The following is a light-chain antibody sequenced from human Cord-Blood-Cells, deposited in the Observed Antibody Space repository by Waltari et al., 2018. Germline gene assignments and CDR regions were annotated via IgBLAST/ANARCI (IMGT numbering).Light chain of an antibody. Sequence: SVLTQPPSASGTPGQRVTISCSGSSSNIGSNYVYWYQQLPGTAPKLLIYRNNQRPSGVPDRFSGSKSGTSASLAISGLRSEDEADYYCAAWDDSFNWVFGGGTKLTVL. CDR1: SSNIGSNY. CDR2: RNN. CDR3: AAWDDSFNWV. J-gene: IGLJ3*02. V-gene: IGLV1-47*01.